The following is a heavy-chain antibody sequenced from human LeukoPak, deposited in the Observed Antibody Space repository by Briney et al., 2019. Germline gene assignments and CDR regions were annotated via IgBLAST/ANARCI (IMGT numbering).Heavy chain of an antibody. CDR1: GFTFSSYG. CDR3: AKEPMPGYSSSWYEDYFDY. CDR2: IRYDGSNK. D-gene: IGHD6-13*01. Sequence: PGGSLRLSCAAYGFTFSSYGMHWVRQAPGKGLEWVAFIRYDGSNKYYADSVKGRFTISRDNSKNTLYLQMNSLRAEDTAVYYCAKEPMPGYSSSWYEDYFDYWGQGTLVTVSS. J-gene: IGHJ4*02. V-gene: IGHV3-30*02.